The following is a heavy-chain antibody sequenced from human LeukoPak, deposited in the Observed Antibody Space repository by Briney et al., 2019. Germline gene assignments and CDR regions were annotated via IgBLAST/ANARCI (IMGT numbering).Heavy chain of an antibody. CDR2: IYYSGST. CDR1: GGSISDYY. J-gene: IGHJ4*02. D-gene: IGHD6-13*01. CDR3: ARHLARRAAGEADY. V-gene: IGHV4-59*08. Sequence: SETLSLTCTVSGGSISDYYWTWIRQPSGKGLEWIGYIYYSGSTNYNPSLKSRVTISVDTSKNQFSLELSSVTAADTAVYYCARHLARRAAGEADYWGQGTLVTVSS.